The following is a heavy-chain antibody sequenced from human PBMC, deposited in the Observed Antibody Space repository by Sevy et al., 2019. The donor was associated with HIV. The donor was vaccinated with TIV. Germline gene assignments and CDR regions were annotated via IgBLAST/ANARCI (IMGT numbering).Heavy chain of an antibody. Sequence: GGSLRLSCAASGFTFSRNGMHWVLQAPGKGLEWVAGIFYDGNYKYYADSVKGRFSISRDNSENTLYVQMDSLRVEDTAVYYCAKESGSDWYFDYWGQGTLVTVSS. J-gene: IGHJ4*02. CDR3: AKESGSDWYFDY. CDR1: GFTFSRNG. V-gene: IGHV3-33*06. D-gene: IGHD2-21*01. CDR2: IFYDGNYK.